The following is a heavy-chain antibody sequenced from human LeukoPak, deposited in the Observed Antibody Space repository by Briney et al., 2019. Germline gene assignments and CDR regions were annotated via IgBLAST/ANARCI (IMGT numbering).Heavy chain of an antibody. CDR1: GGSISSSSYY. V-gene: IGHV4-39*07. Sequence: SETLSLTCTVSGGSISSSSYYWGWIRQPPWKGLEWIGSIYYSGRTYYNPSLKSRVTISVDTSKNQFSLNLTSVTAADTAVYYCARFTPQGYGWGGYNRFDPWGQGTLVTVSS. CDR3: ARFTPQGYGWGGYNRFDP. J-gene: IGHJ5*02. D-gene: IGHD3-16*01. CDR2: IYYSGRT.